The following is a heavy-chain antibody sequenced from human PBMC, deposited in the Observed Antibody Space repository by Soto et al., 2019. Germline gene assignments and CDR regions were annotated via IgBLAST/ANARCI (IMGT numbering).Heavy chain of an antibody. Sequence: VPLVESGGGLVQPGGSLRLSCAASGFSFSTYEMNWVRQAPGKGLEWVAYISSGSDTIHYADSVRGRFTVSRDNAKNSLYLQMNSLRVEDTALYYCARDRAAGGYWGQGTLVTVSS. CDR3: ARDRAAGGY. J-gene: IGHJ4*02. CDR1: GFSFSTYE. V-gene: IGHV3-48*03. D-gene: IGHD6-13*01. CDR2: ISSGSDTI.